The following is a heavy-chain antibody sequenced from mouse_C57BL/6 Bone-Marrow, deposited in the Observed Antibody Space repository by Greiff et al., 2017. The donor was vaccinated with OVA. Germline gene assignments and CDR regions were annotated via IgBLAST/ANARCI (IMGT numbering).Heavy chain of an antibody. CDR2: IYPSDSET. J-gene: IGHJ4*01. V-gene: IGHV1-61*01. CDR3: ARGGPSFYYAMDY. Sequence: QVQLQQSGAELVRPGSSVKLSCKASGYTFTSYWMDWVKQRPGQGLEWIGNIYPSDSETHYNQKFKDKATLTVDKSSSTAYMQLSSLTSEDSAVDYCARGGPSFYYAMDYWGQGTSVTVSS. D-gene: IGHD1-2*01. CDR1: GYTFTSYW.